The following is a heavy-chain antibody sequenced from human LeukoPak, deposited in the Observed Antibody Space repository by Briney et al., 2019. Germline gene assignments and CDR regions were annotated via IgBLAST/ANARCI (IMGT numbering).Heavy chain of an antibody. CDR2: IYYSGST. CDR1: GGSISSYY. Sequence: SETLSLTCTVSGGSISSYYWSWIRQPPGKGLEWIGYIYYSGSTNYNPSLKSRVTISVDTSKNQFSLKLSSVTAADTAVYYCARTEAAAGPDTAEYFQHWGQGTLVTVSS. CDR3: ARTEAAAGPDTAEYFQH. J-gene: IGHJ1*01. V-gene: IGHV4-59*01. D-gene: IGHD6-13*01.